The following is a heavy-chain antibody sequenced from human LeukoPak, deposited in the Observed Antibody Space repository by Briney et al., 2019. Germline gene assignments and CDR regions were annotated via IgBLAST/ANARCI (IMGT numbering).Heavy chain of an antibody. D-gene: IGHD3-10*01. CDR2: LYSGSDT. V-gene: IGHV3-53*01. CDR1: GFTVSTNY. Sequence: PGGSLRLSCAASGFTVSTNYMNWVRQAPGKGLEWVSILYSGSDTYYADSVKGRFTISRDSSKNILSLQMNNLGAEDTAVYYCARVGDHFHWYLDLWGRGTLVTVSS. J-gene: IGHJ2*01. CDR3: ARVGDHFHWYLDL.